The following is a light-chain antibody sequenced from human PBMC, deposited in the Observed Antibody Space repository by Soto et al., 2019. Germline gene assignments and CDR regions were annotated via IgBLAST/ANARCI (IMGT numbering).Light chain of an antibody. J-gene: IGKJ4*01. CDR3: QHRSNWPLT. V-gene: IGKV3-11*01. CDR2: DAS. Sequence: EIVLTQSPATLYLSQVEMSTLSFRASQRVSTYLAWYQQKPGQAPRLLIYDASNRATGIPARFSGSGSGTDFTLTISSLEPEDFAVYYCQHRSNWPLTFGGGTKVDIK. CDR1: QRVSTY.